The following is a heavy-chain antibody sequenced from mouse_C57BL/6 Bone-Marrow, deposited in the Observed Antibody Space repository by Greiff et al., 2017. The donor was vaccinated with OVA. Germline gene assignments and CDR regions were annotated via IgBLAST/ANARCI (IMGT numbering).Heavy chain of an antibody. CDR1: GFTFSNYW. D-gene: IGHD1-1*01. CDR2: IRLKSDNYAT. V-gene: IGHV6-3*01. CDR3: TRNPYYYGSSFDY. J-gene: IGHJ2*01. Sequence: EVKLEESGGGLVQPGGSMKLSCVASGFTFSNYWMNWVRQSPEKGLEWVAQIRLKSDNYATHYAESVKGRFTISRDDSKSSVYLQMNNLRAEDTGIYYCTRNPYYYGSSFDYWGQGTTLTVSS.